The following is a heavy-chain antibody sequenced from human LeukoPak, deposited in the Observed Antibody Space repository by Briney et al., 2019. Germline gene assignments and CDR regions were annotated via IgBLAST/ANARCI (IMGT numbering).Heavy chain of an antibody. J-gene: IGHJ5*02. V-gene: IGHV1-58*02. Sequence: ASVKVSCKASGFTFTSYAMQWVRQARGQRLEWIGWIDAGSGNTNYAQKFQDRVTITRDMSISTAYMELSRLRSDDTAMYYCARDFLSDSSDYYYVWFDPWGQGTLVTVSS. CDR1: GFTFTSYA. CDR3: ARDFLSDSSDYYYVWFDP. CDR2: IDAGSGNT. D-gene: IGHD3-22*01.